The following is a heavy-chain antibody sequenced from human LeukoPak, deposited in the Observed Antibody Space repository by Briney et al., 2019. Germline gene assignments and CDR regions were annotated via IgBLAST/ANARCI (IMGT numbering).Heavy chain of an antibody. CDR2: IYTSGST. V-gene: IGHV4-4*07. D-gene: IGHD5-24*01. CDR1: GGSISSYY. Sequence: SETLSLTCTVSGGSISSYYWSWIRQPAGKGLEWIGRIYTSGSTNYNPPLKSRVTMSVDTSKNQFSLKLSSVTAADTAVYYCAREFKGRDGYNLAGPRFDYWGQGTLVTVSS. CDR3: AREFKGRDGYNLAGPRFDY. J-gene: IGHJ4*02.